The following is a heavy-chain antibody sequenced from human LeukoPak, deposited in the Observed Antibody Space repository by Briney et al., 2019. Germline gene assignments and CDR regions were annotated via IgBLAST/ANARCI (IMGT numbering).Heavy chain of an antibody. CDR3: ARDRGYDSSGYFPDAFDI. J-gene: IGHJ3*02. Sequence: GGSLRLSCAASGFTFSSYSMNWVRQAPGKGLEWVSSISSSSSYIYYADSVKGRFTISRDNAKNSLYLQMNSLRAEDTAVYYCARDRGYDSSGYFPDAFDIWGQGTMVTVSS. CDR2: ISSSSSYI. V-gene: IGHV3-21*01. D-gene: IGHD3-22*01. CDR1: GFTFSSYS.